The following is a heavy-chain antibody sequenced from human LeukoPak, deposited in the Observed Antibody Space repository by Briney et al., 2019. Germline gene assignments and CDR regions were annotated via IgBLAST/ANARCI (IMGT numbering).Heavy chain of an antibody. J-gene: IGHJ3*02. D-gene: IGHD3-22*01. Sequence: AETLSLTCTVSGGSFSSYHWSWIRQSAGKGLEWIGRIYTSGSTNYNPSLKSRVSISVDTSKNQYSLKLSSVTAADTAVYYCARGSGVPAYYYDRSRAFDIWGQGTMVTVSS. CDR1: GGSFSSYH. CDR2: IYTSGST. CDR3: ARGSGVPAYYYDRSRAFDI. V-gene: IGHV4-4*07.